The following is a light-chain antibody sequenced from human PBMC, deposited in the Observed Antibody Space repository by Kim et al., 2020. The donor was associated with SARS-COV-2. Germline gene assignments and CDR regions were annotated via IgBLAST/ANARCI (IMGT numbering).Light chain of an antibody. J-gene: IGLJ3*02. Sequence: GKTVTISCTRSSGSIASNYVEWYQQRPGSAPTSVIYEDNQRASGVPDRFSGSSDSSSNSASLTISGLKTEDEADYYCQSYDSNTRVFGGGTKLTVL. CDR2: EDN. CDR3: QSYDSNTRV. V-gene: IGLV6-57*03. CDR1: SGSIASNY.